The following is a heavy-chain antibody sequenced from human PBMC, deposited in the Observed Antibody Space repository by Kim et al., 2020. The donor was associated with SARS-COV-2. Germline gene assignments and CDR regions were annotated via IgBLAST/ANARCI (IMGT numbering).Heavy chain of an antibody. V-gene: IGHV1-2*06. CDR2: INPNSGGT. J-gene: IGHJ5*02. CDR1: GYTFTDYY. CDR3: ARDLSTILVALPHNCFDP. Sequence: ASVKVSCKASGYTFTDYYMHWVRQAPGQGLEWMGRINPNSGGTDSAQKFQGRVTMTSDTSITTAYMELSRLRSDDTAIYYCARDLSTILVALPHNCFDPWGQGTLVTVSS. D-gene: IGHD2-15*01.